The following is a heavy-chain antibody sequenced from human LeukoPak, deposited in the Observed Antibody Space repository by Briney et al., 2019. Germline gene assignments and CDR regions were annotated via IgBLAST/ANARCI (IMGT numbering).Heavy chain of an antibody. CDR3: ARRRGGYGDGDFDY. CDR1: GFTVSSTS. CDR2: IRGDRST. V-gene: IGHV3-66*04. Sequence: GGSLRLSCAASGFTVSSTSINWVRQAPGKGLECVSYIRGDRSTEYAEYVKGRFTISRDDSKNTVYLQMNSLRVEDTSVYYCARRRGGYGDGDFDYWGQGTLVAVSS. D-gene: IGHD4-17*01. J-gene: IGHJ4*02.